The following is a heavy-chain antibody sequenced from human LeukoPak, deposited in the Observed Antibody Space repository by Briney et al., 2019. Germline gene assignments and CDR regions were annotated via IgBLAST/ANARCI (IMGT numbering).Heavy chain of an antibody. D-gene: IGHD3-10*01. CDR2: IYPGDSDT. J-gene: IGHJ3*02. Sequence: GESLKISCKGSGYSFTSYWIGWVRQMPGKGLEWMGIIYPGDSDTRYSPSFQGQVTISADKSISTAYLQWSSLKASDTAMYYCARTTMVRRVIIRTGAFDIWGQGTMVAVSS. CDR3: ARTTMVRRVIIRTGAFDI. CDR1: GYSFTSYW. V-gene: IGHV5-51*01.